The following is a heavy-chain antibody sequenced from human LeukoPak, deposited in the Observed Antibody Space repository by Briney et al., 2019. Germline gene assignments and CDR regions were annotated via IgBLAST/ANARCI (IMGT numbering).Heavy chain of an antibody. CDR1: SGSIISYY. CDR2: IYYSGSS. CDR3: ARMEYYFDH. Sequence: SETLSLTCTVSSGSIISYYWRWIRQPPGKGLEWIGYIYYSGSSNYNPSLKSRVTMSVDMSKKEFSLRVSSVTAADTAVYYCARMEYYFDHWGQGTLVTVSS. J-gene: IGHJ4*02. V-gene: IGHV4-59*01. D-gene: IGHD3-3*01.